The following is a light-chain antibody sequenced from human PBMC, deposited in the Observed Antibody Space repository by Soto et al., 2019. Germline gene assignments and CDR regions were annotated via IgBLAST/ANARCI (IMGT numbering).Light chain of an antibody. V-gene: IGKV4-1*01. CDR3: QQYYSTPFT. CDR2: WAS. J-gene: IGKJ3*01. CDR1: QNVLYSSNNNNY. Sequence: DIVMTQSPDSLAVSLGERATINCKSSQNVLYSSNNNNYLAWYQQKPGQPPKLLIYWASTRESGVPDRFSGSGSGTDFTLTISSLQAEDVAVYYCQQYYSTPFTFGPGTKVEIK.